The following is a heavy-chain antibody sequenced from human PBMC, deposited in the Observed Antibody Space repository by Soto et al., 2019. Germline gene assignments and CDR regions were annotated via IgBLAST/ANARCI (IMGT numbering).Heavy chain of an antibody. CDR2: VKTTSEGETT. J-gene: IGHJ4*02. V-gene: IGHV3-15*06. Sequence: LRLSCEASGFSFRDVWMSWVRQIPGRGLEWVGRVKTTSEGETTNYAAPVMGRFTVSRDDSQNTLYLQMDALRPEDTAVYYCTTAGTRVGYTGSYWGQGTQVTVSS. D-gene: IGHD3-16*02. CDR3: TTAGTRVGYTGSY. CDR1: GFSFRDVW.